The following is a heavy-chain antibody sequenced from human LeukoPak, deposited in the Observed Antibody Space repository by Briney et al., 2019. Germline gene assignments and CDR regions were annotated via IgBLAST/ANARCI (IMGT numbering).Heavy chain of an antibody. D-gene: IGHD2-15*01. V-gene: IGHV3-23*01. J-gene: IGHJ4*02. CDR3: AKQLGYCSDGSCYFPY. CDR1: VFTFSSSS. CDR2: ISNNGGYT. Sequence: GGSLRLSCAASVFTFSSSSMSWVRQAPGKGLEWASAISNNGGYTYYADSVQGRFTISRDNSKSTLCLQMNSLRAEDTAVYYCAKQLGYCSDGSCYFPYWGQGTLVTVSS.